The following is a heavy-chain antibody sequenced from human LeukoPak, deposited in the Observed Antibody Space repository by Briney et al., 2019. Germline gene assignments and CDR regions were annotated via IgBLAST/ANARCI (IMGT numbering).Heavy chain of an antibody. Sequence: GESLKISCKGSGYSFTSYWIGWVRQMPGKGLEWMGIIYTGDSDTTYSPSFQGQVTISADKSLSTAYLQWSSLKASDTAMYYCARQGEFWYYDSGVYYGDAFDIWGPGTMVTVSS. V-gene: IGHV5-51*01. J-gene: IGHJ3*02. D-gene: IGHD3-22*01. CDR1: GYSFTSYW. CDR3: ARQGEFWYYDSGVYYGDAFDI. CDR2: IYTGDSDT.